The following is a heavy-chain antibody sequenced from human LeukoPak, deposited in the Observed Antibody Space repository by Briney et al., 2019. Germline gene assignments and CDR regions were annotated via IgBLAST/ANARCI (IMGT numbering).Heavy chain of an antibody. CDR3: ARAVITMVRGVPQNFDY. CDR1: DGSISTYY. V-gene: IGHV4-59*01. J-gene: IGHJ4*02. CDR2: IYSSVST. Sequence: PSETLSLTCTVSDGSISTYYWSWIRQPPGKGLEWIAYIYSSVSTKYNPSLKSRVTISIDTSKNQFSLKLSSVTAADTAVYYCARAVITMVRGVPQNFDYWGQGTLVTVSS. D-gene: IGHD3-10*01.